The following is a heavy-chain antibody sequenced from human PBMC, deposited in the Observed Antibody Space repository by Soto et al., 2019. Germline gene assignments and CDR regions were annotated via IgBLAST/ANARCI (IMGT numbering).Heavy chain of an antibody. Sequence: PSDTLSPTCTVSDGSISSYYWSWIRQPPGKGLEWIGYIYYSGSTNYNPSLKSRVTISVDTSKNQFSLKLSSVTAADTAVYYCARELESSDTLWGAFDLWGQGTMVNV. CDR2: IYYSGST. J-gene: IGHJ3*01. D-gene: IGHD3-10*01. CDR1: DGSISSYY. CDR3: ARELESSDTLWGAFDL. V-gene: IGHV4-59*01.